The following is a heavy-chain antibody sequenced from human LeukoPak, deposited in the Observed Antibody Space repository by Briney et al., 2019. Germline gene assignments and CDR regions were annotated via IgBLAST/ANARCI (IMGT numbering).Heavy chain of an antibody. D-gene: IGHD6-13*01. J-gene: IGHJ4*02. CDR1: GYSFTSHW. Sequence: GESLKISCKGSGYSFTSHWIGWVRQMPEKGLEWMGIIHPGDYDTRYSPSFQGQVTISADRSITTAYLQWSSLKAPDTAIYYCARHESTLSSSFNFWGQGTLVTVSS. CDR2: IHPGDYDT. V-gene: IGHV5-51*01. CDR3: ARHESTLSSSFNF.